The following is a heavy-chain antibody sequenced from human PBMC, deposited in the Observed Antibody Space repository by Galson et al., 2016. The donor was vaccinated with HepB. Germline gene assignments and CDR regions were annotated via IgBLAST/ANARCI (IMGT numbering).Heavy chain of an antibody. CDR2: ISFDSTTT. V-gene: IGHV3-48*02. D-gene: IGHD3-10*02. CDR3: TADVGGGLRPFDY. CDR1: GFTFSRYG. Sequence: SLRLSCAASGFTFSRYGLNWVRQAPGKGLEWVSYISFDSTTTYYAHSLRGRFTISRDNAKNSLYLQMNGLRDDDAAVYYCTADVGGGLRPFDYWGQGTLVTVSS. J-gene: IGHJ4*02.